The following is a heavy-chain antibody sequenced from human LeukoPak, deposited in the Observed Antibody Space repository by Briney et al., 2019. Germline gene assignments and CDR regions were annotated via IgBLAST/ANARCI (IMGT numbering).Heavy chain of an antibody. CDR3: ARAQNWISPFDY. D-gene: IGHD1-1*01. V-gene: IGHV1-2*02. J-gene: IGHJ4*02. Sequence: APVKVSCKASGYTFTGYYMHWVRQAPGQGLEWMGWINPNSGGTNYAQKFQGRVTMTRDTSISTAYMELSRLRSDDTAVYYCARAQNWISPFDYWGQGTLVTVSS. CDR2: INPNSGGT. CDR1: GYTFTGYY.